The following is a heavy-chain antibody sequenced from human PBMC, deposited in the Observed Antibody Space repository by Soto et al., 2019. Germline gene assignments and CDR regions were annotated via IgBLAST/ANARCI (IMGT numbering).Heavy chain of an antibody. D-gene: IGHD6-6*01. Sequence: PSETLSLTCAVYGGSFSGYYWSWNRQPPGKGLEWIGEINHSGSTNYNPSLKSRVTISVDTSKNQFSLKLSSVTAADTAVYYCARVPYRPQREQLAKSTKYFQHWGQGTLVTVST. V-gene: IGHV4-34*01. CDR1: GGSFSGYY. CDR3: ARVPYRPQREQLAKSTKYFQH. J-gene: IGHJ1*01. CDR2: INHSGST.